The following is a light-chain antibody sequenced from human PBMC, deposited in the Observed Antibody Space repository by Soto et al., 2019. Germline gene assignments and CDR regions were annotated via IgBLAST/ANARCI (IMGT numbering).Light chain of an antibody. CDR2: DNN. CDR3: GTWDSSLSAYV. J-gene: IGLJ1*01. CDR1: SSNIGKNY. Sequence: QSVLTQPPSVSAAPGQKVTISCSGSSSNIGKNYVSWYQQVPETAPKLLIYDNNKRPSGIPDRFSGSKSGTSATLGITGLQTGDEADYYCGTWDSSLSAYVFGTETKVTVL. V-gene: IGLV1-51*01.